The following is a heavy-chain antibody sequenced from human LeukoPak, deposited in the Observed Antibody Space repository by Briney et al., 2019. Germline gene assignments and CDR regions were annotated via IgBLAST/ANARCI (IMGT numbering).Heavy chain of an antibody. V-gene: IGHV3-48*03. CDR3: ARGAAGTFDY. J-gene: IGHJ4*02. D-gene: IGHD6-13*01. Sequence: PGGSLRLSCAASGFTFSSYEMNWVRQAPGKGLEWVSYISSSGSTIYYADSVKGRFTISRDNAKNSLYLQMNSLRVEDTAVYYCARGAAGTFDYWGQGTLVTVSS. CDR2: ISSSGSTI. CDR1: GFTFSSYE.